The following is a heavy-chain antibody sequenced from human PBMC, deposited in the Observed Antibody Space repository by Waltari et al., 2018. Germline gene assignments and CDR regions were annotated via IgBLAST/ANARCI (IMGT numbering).Heavy chain of an antibody. J-gene: IGHJ5*02. CDR3: ARDSEQNQFDP. CDR1: GFTFSSYG. D-gene: IGHD1-26*01. Sequence: QVQLVESGGGVVQPGRSLRLSCAASGFTFSSYGMHWVRQAPGKGLEWVAVIWYDGSNKYYADSVTGRFTISRDNSKNTLYLQMNSLRAEDTAVYYCARDSEQNQFDPWGQGTLVTVSS. V-gene: IGHV3-33*01. CDR2: IWYDGSNK.